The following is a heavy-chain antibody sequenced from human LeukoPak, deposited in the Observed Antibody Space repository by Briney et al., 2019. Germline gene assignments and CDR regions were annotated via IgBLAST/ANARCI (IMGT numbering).Heavy chain of an antibody. CDR3: ARGLQGLSGRWLQYLRAFDI. CDR2: INHSGST. CDR1: GGSFSGYY. Sequence: SESLSLTCAVYGGSFSGYYWSWIRQPPGKGLEWIGEINHSGSTNYNPSLKCRVTISVDTSKNQFSLKLSSVTAADTAVYYCARGLQGLSGRWLQYLRAFDIWGQGTMVTVSS. V-gene: IGHV4-34*01. J-gene: IGHJ3*02. D-gene: IGHD5-24*01.